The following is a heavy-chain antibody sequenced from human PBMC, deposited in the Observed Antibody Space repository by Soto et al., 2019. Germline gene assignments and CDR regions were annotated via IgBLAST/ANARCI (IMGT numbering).Heavy chain of an antibody. CDR3: ARAARYCSGGVCYPDAFDI. V-gene: IGHV1-18*01. D-gene: IGHD2-15*01. CDR1: GYTFTSYG. CDR2: ISAHNSDT. Sequence: ASVKVSCKASGYTFTSYGINWVRQAPGQGLEWMGWISAHNSDTNYAQKSQGRVTMTTDTPTSTAFMELRSLRSDDTAVYYCARAARYCSGGVCYPDAFDIWGQVTMVTVSS. J-gene: IGHJ3*02.